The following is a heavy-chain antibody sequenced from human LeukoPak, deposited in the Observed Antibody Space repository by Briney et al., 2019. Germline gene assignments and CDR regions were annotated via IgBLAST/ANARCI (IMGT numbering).Heavy chain of an antibody. CDR2: IYHSGIT. J-gene: IGHJ3*02. CDR3: VRYCGGDCYSAFDI. D-gene: IGHD2-21*02. CDR1: GGSIGSSNW. Sequence: PSETLSLTCTVSGGSIGSSNWWSWVRQAPGKGLEWIGEIYHSGITNYNPSLKSRVTISVDKSKNQFSLKLSSVTAADTAVYYCVRYCGGDCYSAFDIWGQGTIVTVSS. V-gene: IGHV4-4*02.